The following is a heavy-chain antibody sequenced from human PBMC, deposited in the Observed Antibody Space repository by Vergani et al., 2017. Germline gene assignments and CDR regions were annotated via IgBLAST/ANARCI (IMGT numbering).Heavy chain of an antibody. CDR3: AVEGDIVVVVAAFGAFDI. V-gene: IGHV1-69*02. CDR2: IIPILGIA. CDR1: GGTFSSYT. Sequence: QVQLVQSGAEVKKPGSSVKVSCKASGGTFSSYTISWVRQAPGQGLEWMGRIIPILGIANYAQKFQGRVTITADKSTSTAYMELSSLRSEDTAVYYCAVEGDIVVVVAAFGAFDIWGQGTMVTVSS. J-gene: IGHJ3*02. D-gene: IGHD2-15*01.